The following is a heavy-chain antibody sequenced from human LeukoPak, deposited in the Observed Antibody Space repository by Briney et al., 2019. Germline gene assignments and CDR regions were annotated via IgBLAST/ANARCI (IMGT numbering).Heavy chain of an antibody. CDR3: ARDSWILTGYSVDY. CDR2: ISAYNGNT. V-gene: IGHV1-18*04. CDR1: GYTFTSYG. J-gene: IGHJ4*02. D-gene: IGHD3-9*01. Sequence: ASVEVSCKASGYTFTSYGISWVRQAPGQGLEWMGWISAYNGNTNYAQKLQGRVTMTTDTSTSTAYMELRSLRSDDTAVYYCARDSWILTGYSVDYWGQGTLVTASS.